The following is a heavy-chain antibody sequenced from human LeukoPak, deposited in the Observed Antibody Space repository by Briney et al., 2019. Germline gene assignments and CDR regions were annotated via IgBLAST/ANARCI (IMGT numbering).Heavy chain of an antibody. CDR3: ARDMWGTFDY. V-gene: IGHV3-74*01. CDR2: INPDGSTT. CDR1: GFTFSVFW. Sequence: GGSLRLSCAASGFTFSVFWMHWVRQAPATGPVWVSRINPDGSTTSYADSVKGRFTISRDNAKNTLYLQISSLRAEDTAVYYCARDMWGTFDYWGQGTLVAVSS. D-gene: IGHD7-27*01. J-gene: IGHJ4*02.